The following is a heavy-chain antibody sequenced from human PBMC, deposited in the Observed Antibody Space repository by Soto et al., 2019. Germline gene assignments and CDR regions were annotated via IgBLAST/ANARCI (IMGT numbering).Heavy chain of an antibody. CDR3: AGDRYGSGSIGYRFDY. CDR1: GFTFSSYA. Sequence: QVQLVESGGGVVQPGRSLRLSCAASGFTFSSYAMHWVRQAPGKGLEWVAVISYDGSNKYYADSVKGRFTISRDNSTNTLYLQMNGLRAEATAVYYCAGDRYGSGSIGYRFDYWGQGTLVTVAS. V-gene: IGHV3-30-3*01. J-gene: IGHJ4*02. CDR2: ISYDGSNK. D-gene: IGHD3-10*01.